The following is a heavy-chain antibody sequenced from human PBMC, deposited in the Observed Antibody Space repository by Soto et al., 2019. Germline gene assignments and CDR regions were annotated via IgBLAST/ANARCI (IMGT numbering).Heavy chain of an antibody. D-gene: IGHD3-3*01. CDR1: GFTFSSYA. V-gene: IGHV3-23*01. J-gene: IGHJ4*02. CDR3: AKGGGITIFGVVLDY. Sequence: GGSLRLSCAASGFTFSSYAMSWVRQAPGKGLEWVSAISCSGGSTYYADSVKGRFTISRDNSKNTLYLQMNSLRAEDTAVYYCAKGGGITIFGVVLDYWGQGTLVTVSS. CDR2: ISCSGGST.